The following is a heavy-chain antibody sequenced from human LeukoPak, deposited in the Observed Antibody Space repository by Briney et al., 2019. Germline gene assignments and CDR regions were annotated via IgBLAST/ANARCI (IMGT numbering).Heavy chain of an antibody. D-gene: IGHD6-19*01. J-gene: IGHJ4*02. CDR2: IYTSGST. CDR1: GGSISSGSYY. CDR3: ARDRSVADTSLGY. V-gene: IGHV4-61*02. Sequence: SETLSLTCTVSGGSISSGSYYWRWIRQPAGKGLEWIGRIYTSGSTNYNPSHKSRVTISADTSKNQFSLKLSSVTAADTAVYYCARDRSVADTSLGYWGQGTLVTVSS.